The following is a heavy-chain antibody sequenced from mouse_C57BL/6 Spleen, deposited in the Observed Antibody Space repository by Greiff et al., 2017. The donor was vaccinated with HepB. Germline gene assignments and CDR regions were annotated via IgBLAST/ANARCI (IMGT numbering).Heavy chain of an antibody. CDR2: IYPGDGDT. Sequence: QVQLKQSGPELVKPGASVKISCKASGYAFSSSWMNWVKQRPGKGLEWIGRIYPGDGDTNYNGKFKGKATLTADKSSSTAYMQLSSLTSEDSAVYFCAREGYDYDADYWGQGTTLTVSS. V-gene: IGHV1-82*01. CDR3: AREGYDYDADY. D-gene: IGHD2-4*01. CDR1: GYAFSSSW. J-gene: IGHJ2*01.